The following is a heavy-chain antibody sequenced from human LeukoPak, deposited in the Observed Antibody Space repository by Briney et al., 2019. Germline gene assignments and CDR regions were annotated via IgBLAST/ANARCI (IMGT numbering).Heavy chain of an antibody. CDR2: IKQDGSEK. V-gene: IGHV3-7*04. Sequence: PGGSLRLSCAASGFTFSNYWMTWVRQAPGKGLEWVANIKQDGSEKYYVDSVKGRFTISRDNAKNSLYLQMNSLRAEDTAVYYCGRGAYSHDWGQGTLVTVSS. D-gene: IGHD5-18*01. CDR3: GRGAYSHD. CDR1: GFTFSNYW. J-gene: IGHJ4*02.